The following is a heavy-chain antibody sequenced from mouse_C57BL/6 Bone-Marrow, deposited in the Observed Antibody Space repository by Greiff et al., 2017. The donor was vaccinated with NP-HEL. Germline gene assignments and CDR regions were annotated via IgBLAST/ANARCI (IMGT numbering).Heavy chain of an antibody. CDR3: ARLAYGSSFAWFAY. CDR2: IYPRSGNT. D-gene: IGHD1-1*01. Sequence: VQLQESGAELARPGASVKLSCKASGYTFTSYGISWVKQRTGQGLEWIGEIYPRSGNTYYNEKFKGKATLTADKSSSTAYMELRSLTSEDSAVYFCARLAYGSSFAWFAYWGQGTLVTVSA. V-gene: IGHV1-81*01. CDR1: GYTFTSYG. J-gene: IGHJ3*01.